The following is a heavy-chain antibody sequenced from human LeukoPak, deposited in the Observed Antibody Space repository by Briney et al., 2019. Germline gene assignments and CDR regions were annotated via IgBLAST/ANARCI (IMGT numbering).Heavy chain of an antibody. V-gene: IGHV3-7*03. CDR2: IEQDGIEK. CDR3: AAQTTVGY. J-gene: IGHJ4*02. D-gene: IGHD4-23*01. Sequence: GGSLRLSCAASGFTFSSYWMTWVRQAPGKGLEWVGNIEQDGIEKYYADSLEGRLTISRDNAKNSLYLQMNSLRVEDTAVYYCAAQTTVGYWGQGTLVTVSS. CDR1: GFTFSSYW.